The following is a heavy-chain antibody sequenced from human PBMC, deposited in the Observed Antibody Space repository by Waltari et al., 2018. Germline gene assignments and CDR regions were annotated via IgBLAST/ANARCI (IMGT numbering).Heavy chain of an antibody. V-gene: IGHV3-30-3*01. Sequence: QVQLVESGGGVVQPGCSLRLSCAASGSTFSSYARHWFRTAPGKGLEWVAVISYDGSNKYYADSVKGRFTISRDNSKNTLYLQMNSLRAEDTAVYYCASPIWGMGFLEWVTEYWGQGTLVTVSS. CDR1: GSTFSSYA. CDR3: ASPIWGMGFLEWVTEY. J-gene: IGHJ4*02. CDR2: ISYDGSNK. D-gene: IGHD3-3*01.